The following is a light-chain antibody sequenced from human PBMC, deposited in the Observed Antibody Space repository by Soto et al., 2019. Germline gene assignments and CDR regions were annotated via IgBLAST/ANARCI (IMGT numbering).Light chain of an antibody. Sequence: DIVLTQSPGTLSLSPGERATLSCRASQSVSSNYLAWYQHRPGQAPRRLIYGASSRATGIPARFSGSGSGTEFTLTISTLQPEDFAVYYCQQYNNWSWTFGQGTKGGY. CDR1: QSVSSNY. CDR3: QQYNNWSWT. CDR2: GAS. V-gene: IGKV3-20*01. J-gene: IGKJ1*01.